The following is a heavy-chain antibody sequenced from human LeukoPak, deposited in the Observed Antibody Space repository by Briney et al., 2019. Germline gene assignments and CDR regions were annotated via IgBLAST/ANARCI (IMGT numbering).Heavy chain of an antibody. CDR2: ISYDGSNK. Sequence: GGSLRLSCAASRFTFSSYAMHWVRQAPGKGLEWVAVISYDGSNKYYADSVKGRFTISRDNSKNTLYLQMNSLRAEDTAVYYCARGFPGYSSGRSPYYFDYWGQGTLVTVSS. V-gene: IGHV3-30-3*01. CDR1: RFTFSSYA. D-gene: IGHD6-19*01. J-gene: IGHJ4*02. CDR3: ARGFPGYSSGRSPYYFDY.